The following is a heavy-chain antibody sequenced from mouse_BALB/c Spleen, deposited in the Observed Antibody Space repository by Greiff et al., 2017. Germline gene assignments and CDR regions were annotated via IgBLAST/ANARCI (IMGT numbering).Heavy chain of an antibody. J-gene: IGHJ3*01. CDR2: IFPGTGTT. CDR3: ARVGWDEAY. CDR1: GYTFTSYW. D-gene: IGHD4-1*01. V-gene: IGHV1S132*01. Sequence: QVQLKQSGAELVKPGASVKLSCKTSGYTFTSYWIQWVKQRPGQGLGWIGEIFPGTGTTYYNEKFKGKATLTIDTSSSTAYMQLSSLTSEDSAVYFCARVGWDEAYWGQGTLVTVSA.